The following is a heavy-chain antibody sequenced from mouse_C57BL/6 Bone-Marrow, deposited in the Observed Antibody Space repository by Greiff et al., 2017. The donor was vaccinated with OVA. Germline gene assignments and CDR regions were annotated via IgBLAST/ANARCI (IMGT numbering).Heavy chain of an antibody. J-gene: IGHJ2*01. CDR1: GYAFSSSW. CDR2: IYPGDGDT. CDR3: AGYYSNYDFDY. V-gene: IGHV1-82*01. D-gene: IGHD2-5*01. Sequence: VQGVESGPELVKPGASVKISCKASGYAFSSSWMNWVKQRPGKGLEWIGRIYPGDGDTNYNGKFKGKATLTADKSSSTAYMQLSSLTSEDSAVYFCAGYYSNYDFDYWGQGTTLTVSS.